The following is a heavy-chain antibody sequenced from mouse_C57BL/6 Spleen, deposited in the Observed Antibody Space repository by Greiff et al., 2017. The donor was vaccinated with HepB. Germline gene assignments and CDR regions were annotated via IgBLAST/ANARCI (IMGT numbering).Heavy chain of an antibody. CDR2: ISSGGSYT. V-gene: IGHV5-6*02. Sequence: EVKLVESGGDLVKPGGSLKLSCAASGFTFSSYGMSWVRQTPDKRLEWVATISSGGSYTYYPDSVKGRFTISGDNAKNTLYLQMSSLKSEDTAMYYCARRPITTVVARYYFDYWGQGTTLTVSS. J-gene: IGHJ2*01. D-gene: IGHD1-1*01. CDR1: GFTFSSYG. CDR3: ARRPITTVVARYYFDY.